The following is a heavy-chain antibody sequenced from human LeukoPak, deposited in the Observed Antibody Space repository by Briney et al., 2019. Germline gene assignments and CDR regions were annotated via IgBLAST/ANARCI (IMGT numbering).Heavy chain of an antibody. Sequence: ETLSLTCTVSGGSISSYYWSWVRQAPGKGLEWVSAISGSGGSTYYADSVKGRFTISRDNSKNTLYLQMNSLRAWDTAVYYCAKSSYYDSSGFYREYYFDYWGQGTLVPVSS. J-gene: IGHJ4*02. CDR2: ISGSGGST. CDR3: AKSSYYDSSGFYREYYFDY. CDR1: GGSISSYY. D-gene: IGHD3-22*01. V-gene: IGHV3-23*01.